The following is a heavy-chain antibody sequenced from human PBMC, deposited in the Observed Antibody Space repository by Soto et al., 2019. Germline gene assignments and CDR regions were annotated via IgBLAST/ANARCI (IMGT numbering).Heavy chain of an antibody. CDR2: ISYDGTNK. V-gene: IGHV3-30-3*01. CDR1: GFSFSISP. J-gene: IGHJ4*02. CDR3: ARDPKTSGGQHWAFNYFDS. D-gene: IGHD7-27*01. Sequence: VGSLRLSCAASGFSFSISPMHWVRQAPGKGPEWVALISYDGTNKFYADSAKGRFTISRDNSKSTLYLQVDGLRPEDAAVYYCARDPKTSGGQHWAFNYFDSWGQGTLVTVSS.